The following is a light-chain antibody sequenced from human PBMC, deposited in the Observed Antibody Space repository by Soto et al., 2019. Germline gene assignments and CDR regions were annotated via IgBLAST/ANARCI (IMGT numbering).Light chain of an antibody. CDR1: SSDVGGYNY. CDR3: SSYAGSNNLV. CDR2: EVS. V-gene: IGLV2-8*01. Sequence: QSVLTQPPSASGSPGQSVTISCTGTSSDVGGYNYVSWYQQHPGKAPKLMIYEVSKRPSGVPVRFSGSKSGNTASLTVSGLQAEDEADYYCSSYAGSNNLVFGTGTKVTVL. J-gene: IGLJ1*01.